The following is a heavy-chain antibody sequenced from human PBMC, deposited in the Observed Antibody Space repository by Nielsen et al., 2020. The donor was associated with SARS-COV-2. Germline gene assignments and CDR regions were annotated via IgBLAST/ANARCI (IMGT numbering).Heavy chain of an antibody. Sequence: ASVKVSCKASGYTFTTYGISWVRQAPGQGLEWMGWISSYDGNTNYAQKLQGRVTMTRDTSTSTAYMELGSLRSDDTAVYYCARSVGYSSSWPKYYYHYMDVWGEGTTVTVSS. CDR2: ISSYDGNT. CDR1: GYTFTTYG. V-gene: IGHV1-18*04. CDR3: ARSVGYSSSWPKYYYHYMDV. D-gene: IGHD6-13*01. J-gene: IGHJ6*03.